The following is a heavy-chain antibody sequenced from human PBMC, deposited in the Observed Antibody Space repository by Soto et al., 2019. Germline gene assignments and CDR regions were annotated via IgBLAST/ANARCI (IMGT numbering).Heavy chain of an antibody. CDR3: ARQPPATAPFDI. V-gene: IGHV4-30-2*01. J-gene: IGHJ3*02. Sequence: SETLSLTCAVSGGSISSGGYSWSWIRQPPGEGLEWIGYIYHSGSTYYNPSLKSRVTMSVDTSKNQVSLKLTSVTAADTAVYYCARQPPATAPFDIRGQGTMVTVS. CDR1: GGSISSGGYS. CDR2: IYHSGST. D-gene: IGHD5-12*01.